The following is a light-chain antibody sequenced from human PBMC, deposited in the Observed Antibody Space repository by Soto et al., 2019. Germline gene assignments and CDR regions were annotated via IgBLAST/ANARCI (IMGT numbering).Light chain of an antibody. CDR3: QHRTNWPRT. CDR2: DAS. CDR1: QSVGTF. V-gene: IGKV3-11*01. J-gene: IGKJ2*01. Sequence: EIVLTQSPATLSLSPGERATLSCRASQSVGTFLAWYQQKPGQAPRLLIYDASNRATGIPARFSGTGSGTDFALTIRSVEPEDFAVYYCQHRTNWPRTFGQGNKLDIK.